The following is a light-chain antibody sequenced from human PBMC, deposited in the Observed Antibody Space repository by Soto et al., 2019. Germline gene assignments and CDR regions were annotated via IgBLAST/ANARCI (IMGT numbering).Light chain of an antibody. J-gene: IGLJ1*01. CDR1: SSNIGSNF. CDR3: AGWDDSLSGYV. CDR2: RNS. V-gene: IGLV1-47*01. Sequence: QSVLTQPPSASGTPGQRVTISCSGRSSNIGSNFVYWYQHLPGTAPKLVIYRNSQRPSGVPDRFSGSKSGTSASLAISGLQSEDEADYYCAGWDDSLSGYVFGPGTKLIVL.